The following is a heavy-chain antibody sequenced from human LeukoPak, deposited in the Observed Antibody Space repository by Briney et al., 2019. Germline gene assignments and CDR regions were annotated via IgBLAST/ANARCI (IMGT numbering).Heavy chain of an antibody. CDR2: ISAYNGNT. CDR1: GYTFTSYG. CDR3: ARGGYCSGGSCLGPRYYYGMDV. J-gene: IGHJ6*02. D-gene: IGHD2-15*01. V-gene: IGHV1-18*01. Sequence: APVKVSCKASGYTFTSYGISWVRQAPGQGLEWMGWISAYNGNTNYAQKLQGRVTMTTDTSTSTAYMELRGLRSDDTAVYYCARGGYCSGGSCLGPRYYYGMDVWGQGTTVTVSS.